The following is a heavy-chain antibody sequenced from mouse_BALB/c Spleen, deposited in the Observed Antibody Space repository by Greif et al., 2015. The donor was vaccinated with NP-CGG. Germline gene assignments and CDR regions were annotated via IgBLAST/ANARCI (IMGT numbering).Heavy chain of an antibody. V-gene: IGHV14-3*02. CDR3: ALYYYGSSGFDY. J-gene: IGHJ2*01. Sequence: EVQLQQSGAELVKPGASVKLFCTASGFNIKDTYMHWVKQRPEQGLEWIGRIDPANGNTKYDPKFQGKATITADTSSNTAYLQLSSLTSEDTAVYYCALYYYGSSGFDYWGQGTTLTVSS. D-gene: IGHD1-1*01. CDR1: GFNIKDTY. CDR2: IDPANGNT.